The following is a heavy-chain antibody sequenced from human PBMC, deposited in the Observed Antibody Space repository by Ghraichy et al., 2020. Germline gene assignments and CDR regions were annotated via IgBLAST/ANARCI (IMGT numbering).Heavy chain of an antibody. CDR3: ARADIVVVPAAGENYYYYYGMDV. CDR1: GGSISSSSYY. Sequence: SETLSLTCTVSGGSISSSSYYWGWIRQPPGKGLEWIGSIYYSGSTYYNPSLKSRVTISVDTSKNQFSLKLSSVTAADTAVYYCARADIVVVPAAGENYYYYYGMDVWGQGTTVTVSS. CDR2: IYYSGST. D-gene: IGHD2-2*01. V-gene: IGHV4-39*07. J-gene: IGHJ6*02.